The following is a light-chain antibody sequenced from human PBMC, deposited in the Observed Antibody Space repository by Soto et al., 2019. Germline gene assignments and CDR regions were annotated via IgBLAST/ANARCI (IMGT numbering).Light chain of an antibody. CDR1: QSVSSN. CDR2: DAS. V-gene: IGKV3-11*01. CDR3: QQRHNWPIT. Sequence: TQSPSTLSASVGDTVTVTCRASQSVSSNLAWYQQKPGQAPRLLIYDASTRATGIPARFSGSGSGTDFTLTISGLEPADLGVYYCQQRHNWPITFGQGTRLEIK. J-gene: IGKJ5*01.